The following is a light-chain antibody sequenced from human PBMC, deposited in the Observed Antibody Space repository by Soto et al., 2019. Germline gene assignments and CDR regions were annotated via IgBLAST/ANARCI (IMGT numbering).Light chain of an antibody. CDR1: QSISSW. CDR3: QQYNSYSLT. V-gene: IGKV1-5*01. J-gene: IGKJ4*01. Sequence: DIPMTQSPSTLSASVGDRVTITCRASQSISSWLAWYQQKPGKAPKLLIYDASSLESGVPSRFSGSGSGTEFTLTISSLQPDDFATYYCQQYNSYSLTFGGGNKVDIK. CDR2: DAS.